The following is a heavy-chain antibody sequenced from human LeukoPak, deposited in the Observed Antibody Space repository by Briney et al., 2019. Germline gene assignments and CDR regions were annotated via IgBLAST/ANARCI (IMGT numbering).Heavy chain of an antibody. V-gene: IGHV3-15*01. CDR1: GFTFSTYA. CDR2: IKSKSDGGAK. Sequence: GGSLRLSCAASGFTFSTYAMSWVRQAPGKGLEWVGRIKSKSDGGAKDYAAHVKGRLTISRDDSKNTLYLHMDSLKTEDTAVYYCASDAPGGFDYWGQGALVIVSS. D-gene: IGHD3-10*01. J-gene: IGHJ4*02. CDR3: ASDAPGGFDY.